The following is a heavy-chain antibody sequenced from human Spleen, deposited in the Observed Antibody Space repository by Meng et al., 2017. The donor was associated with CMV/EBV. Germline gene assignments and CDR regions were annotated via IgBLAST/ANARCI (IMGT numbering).Heavy chain of an antibody. V-gene: IGHV3-20*04. Sequence: GESLKISCAASGFTFNDYGMGWVRQAPGKGLEWVSGINGKGGSIGYADSVKGRFSISRDNAKNSLYLQMNSLRAEDTALYFCVRGYTYGDYYFYGMDVWGQGTTVTVSS. CDR3: VRGYTYGDYYFYGMDV. J-gene: IGHJ6*02. CDR2: INGKGGSI. CDR1: GFTFNDYG. D-gene: IGHD5-18*01.